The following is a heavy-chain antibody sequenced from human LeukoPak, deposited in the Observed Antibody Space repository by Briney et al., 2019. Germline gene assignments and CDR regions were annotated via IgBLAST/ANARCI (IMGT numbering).Heavy chain of an antibody. V-gene: IGHV4-59*01. CDR2: IYSSGST. CDR3: ARLAYSSSWYKIDY. D-gene: IGHD6-13*01. CDR1: GDSIRCYH. Sequence: SETLSLTCTVSGDSIRCYHGSWIRQPPGKGLEWIGYIYSSGSTNYNPSLESRVTISGDTTKNQFSLKLSSSTEMERLVDDSARLAYSSSWYKIDYWGQGTLVTVSS. J-gene: IGHJ4*02.